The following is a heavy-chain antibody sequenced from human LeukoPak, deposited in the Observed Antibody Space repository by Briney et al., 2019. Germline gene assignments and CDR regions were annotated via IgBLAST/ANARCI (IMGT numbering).Heavy chain of an antibody. CDR3: ARVSRELLSYFDY. V-gene: IGHV3-74*01. D-gene: IGHD1-26*01. CDR2: INSDGSST. CDR1: GFTFDDYA. J-gene: IGHJ4*02. Sequence: AGGSLRLSCAASGFTFDDYAMHWVRQAPGKGLVWVSRINSDGSSTSYADSVKGRFTISRDNAKNTLYLQMNSLRAEDTAVYYCARVSRELLSYFDYWGQGTLVTVSS.